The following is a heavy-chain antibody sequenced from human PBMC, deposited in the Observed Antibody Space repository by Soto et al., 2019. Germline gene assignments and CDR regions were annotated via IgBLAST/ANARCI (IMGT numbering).Heavy chain of an antibody. CDR2: IYTSASI. CDR3: ARDREAGYNFYYGMDV. D-gene: IGHD6-19*01. CDR1: GADINTYS. Sequence: SETLSLTCSVSGADINTYSWTWIRQPAGRGLEWIGRIYTSASINYNPSLRGRVTLSVDTSTNQVSLKLASVTAADTAVYYCARDREAGYNFYYGMDVWGQGTTVTVSS. J-gene: IGHJ6*02. V-gene: IGHV4-4*07.